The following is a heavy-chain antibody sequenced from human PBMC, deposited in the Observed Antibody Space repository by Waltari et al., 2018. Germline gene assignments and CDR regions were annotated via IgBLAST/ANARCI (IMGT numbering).Heavy chain of an antibody. J-gene: IGHJ3*01. Sequence: GWIRRPPGQGLEWIGTISYKGATYSSPSLRGRVTVSRDTSMNQLSLKLGSVTAADTAVYYCATYIGASIGTAAFDVWGQGTMVTVSS. D-gene: IGHD5-12*01. CDR2: ISYKGAT. V-gene: IGHV4-39*01. CDR3: ATYIGASIGTAAFDV.